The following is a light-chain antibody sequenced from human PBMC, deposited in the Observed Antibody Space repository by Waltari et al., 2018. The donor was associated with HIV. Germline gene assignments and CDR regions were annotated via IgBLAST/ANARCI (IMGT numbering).Light chain of an antibody. J-gene: IGKJ2*01. Sequence: DIQMTQSPSSLSASVGDRVTITCRASQSISSYLNWYQQKPRKAPKLLIYAAFSLQSGVPSRFSGSGSGTDFTLTISSLQPDDFATYYCQQSYSTPYTFGQGTKLEIK. V-gene: IGKV1-39*01. CDR1: QSISSY. CDR3: QQSYSTPYT. CDR2: AAF.